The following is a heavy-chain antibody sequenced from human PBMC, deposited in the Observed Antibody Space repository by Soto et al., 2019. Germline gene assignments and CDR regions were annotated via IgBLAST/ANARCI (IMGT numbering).Heavy chain of an antibody. J-gene: IGHJ4*01. CDR3: AKDPYSSSWYYFDY. V-gene: IGHV3-23*01. CDR2: ISGSGGST. Sequence: GGSLRLSCAASGFNFSSYAMSWVRQAPGKGLEWVSAISGSGGSTYYADSVKGRFTISRDNSKNTLYLQMNSLRAEDTAVYYCAKDPYSSSWYYFDYWGHGTLVTVYS. D-gene: IGHD6-13*01. CDR1: GFNFSSYA.